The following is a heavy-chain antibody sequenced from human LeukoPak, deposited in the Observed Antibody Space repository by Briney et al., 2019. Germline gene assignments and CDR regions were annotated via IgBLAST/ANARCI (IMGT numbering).Heavy chain of an antibody. CDR2: ISWNSGSI. Sequence: GRSLRLSCAASGFTFDDYAMHWVRQAPGKGLEWVSGISWNSGSIGYADSVKGRFTISRDNAKNSLYLQMNSLRAEDMALYYNAKAMDDILTYPDYWGEGTLVTASS. V-gene: IGHV3-9*03. CDR1: GFTFDDYA. CDR3: AKAMDDILTYPDY. J-gene: IGHJ4*02. D-gene: IGHD3-9*01.